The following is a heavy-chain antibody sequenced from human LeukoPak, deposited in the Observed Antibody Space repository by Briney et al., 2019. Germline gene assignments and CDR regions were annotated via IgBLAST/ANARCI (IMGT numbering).Heavy chain of an antibody. V-gene: IGHV4-30-2*01. CDR1: GGSISSGGYY. CDR2: IYHSRST. J-gene: IGHJ6*03. Sequence: SQTLSLTCTVSGGSISSGGYYWSWIRQPPGKGLEWIGYIYHSRSTYYNPSLKSRVTLSIDRSKNQSSLKLSSVTPAATAMYYCARVPTVGVPGDKPLDYYYYMDVWGKGTTVTVSS. D-gene: IGHD2-2*02. CDR3: ARVPTVGVPGDKPLDYYYYMDV.